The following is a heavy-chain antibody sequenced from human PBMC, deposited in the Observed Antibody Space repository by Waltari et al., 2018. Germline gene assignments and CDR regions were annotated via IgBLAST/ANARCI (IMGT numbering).Heavy chain of an antibody. D-gene: IGHD2-2*01. J-gene: IGHJ4*02. Sequence: QVQLVQSGAEVKKPGASVKVSCKASGYTFTSYGSSWVRQAPGQGLEWMGWIIAYNGNTNYAQKLQGRVTMTTDTSTSTAYMELRSLRSDDTTVYYCARVRSQSSLYYFDYWGQGTLVTVSS. CDR1: GYTFTSYG. V-gene: IGHV1-18*01. CDR2: IIAYNGNT. CDR3: ARVRSQSSLYYFDY.